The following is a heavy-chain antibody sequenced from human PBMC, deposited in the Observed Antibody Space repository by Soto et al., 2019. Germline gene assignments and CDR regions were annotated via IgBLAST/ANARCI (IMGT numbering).Heavy chain of an antibody. CDR1: GGSISISSYY. V-gene: IGHV4-39*07. CDR2: IYYSGST. CDR3: ARTSYDSSGTAADP. Sequence: PSETLSLTCTVSGGSISISSYYWGWIRHPPGKGLEWIGSIYYSGSTYYNQSLKSRVTISVDTSKNQFSLKLSSVTAADTAVYYCARTSYDSSGTAADPWGQGTLVTVSS. J-gene: IGHJ5*02. D-gene: IGHD3-22*01.